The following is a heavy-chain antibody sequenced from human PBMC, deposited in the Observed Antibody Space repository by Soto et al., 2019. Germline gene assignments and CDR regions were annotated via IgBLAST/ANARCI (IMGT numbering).Heavy chain of an antibody. CDR2: INAGNGNT. J-gene: IGHJ5*02. Sequence: GASVKVSCKASGYTFTSYAMHWVRQAPGQRLEWMGWINAGNGNTKYSQKFQGRVTITRDTSASTAYMELSSLRSEDTAVYYCARMVRGVTAPLNWFDPWGQGTLVTVSS. CDR3: ARMVRGVTAPLNWFDP. CDR1: GYTFTSYA. D-gene: IGHD3-10*01. V-gene: IGHV1-3*01.